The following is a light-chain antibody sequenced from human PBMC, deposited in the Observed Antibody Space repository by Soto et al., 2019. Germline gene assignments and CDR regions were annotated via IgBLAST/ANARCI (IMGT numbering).Light chain of an antibody. CDR3: QHYHNLPPFT. V-gene: IGKV1-33*01. J-gene: IGKJ3*01. CDR2: GAS. Sequence: DIQMTQSPSSLSASVGARVSITCQASQDIRTSLGWFQQKPGRAPKLLIYGASYLETGVPSRFRGSGSGTDFTLTISSLQSEDTATYYCQHYHNLPPFTFGPGTRVDVK. CDR1: QDIRTS.